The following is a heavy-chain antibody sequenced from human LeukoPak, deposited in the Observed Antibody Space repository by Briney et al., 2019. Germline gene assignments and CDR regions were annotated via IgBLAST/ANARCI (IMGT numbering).Heavy chain of an antibody. V-gene: IGHV3-48*01. CDR1: GFTFSNYS. D-gene: IGHD3-22*01. CDR3: ARRAGALYYYDTSGPFDH. CDR2: ISRGSTII. Sequence: GGSLRLSCAASGFTFSNYSINWVRQAPGKGLEWVSFISRGSTIIFYADSVKGRFIISRDNSKNTVYLQMNSLRADDTAVYFCARRAGALYYYDTSGPFDHWGRGTLVTVSS. J-gene: IGHJ4*02.